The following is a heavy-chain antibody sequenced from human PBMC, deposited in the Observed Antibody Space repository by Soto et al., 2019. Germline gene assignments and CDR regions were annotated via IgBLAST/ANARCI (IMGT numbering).Heavy chain of an antibody. CDR3: ARHPEGSGWYDYYYYYAMDV. V-gene: IGHV4-39*01. CDR2: IYYSGST. Sequence: PSETLSLTCTVSGGSISSSSYYWGWIRQPPGKGLEWIGSIYYSGSTYYNPSLKSRVTISVDTSKNQFSLKLSSVTAADTAVYYCARHPEGSGWYDYYYYYAMDVWGQGTTVTVSS. CDR1: GGSISSSSYY. D-gene: IGHD6-19*01. J-gene: IGHJ6*02.